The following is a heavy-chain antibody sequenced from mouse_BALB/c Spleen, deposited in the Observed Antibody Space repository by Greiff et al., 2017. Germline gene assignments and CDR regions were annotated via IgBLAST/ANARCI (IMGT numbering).Heavy chain of an antibody. D-gene: IGHD2-13*01. V-gene: IGHV5-4*02. CDR1: GFTFSDYY. J-gene: IGHJ3*01. CDR3: ARGLYYGEEAWFAY. CDR2: ISDGGSYT. Sequence: EVQVVESGGGLVKPGGSLKLSCAASGFTFSDYYMYWVRQTPEKRLEWVATISDGGSYTYYPDSVKGRFTISRDNAKNNLYLQMSSLKSEDTAMYYCARGLYYGEEAWFAYWGQGTLVTVSA.